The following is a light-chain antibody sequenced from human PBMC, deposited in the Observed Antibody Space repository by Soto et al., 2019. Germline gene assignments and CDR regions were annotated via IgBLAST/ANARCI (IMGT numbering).Light chain of an antibody. CDR1: SSDIGGYNY. V-gene: IGLV2-14*03. J-gene: IGLJ2*01. CDR2: DVS. Sequence: QSVLTQPASVSGSPGQSITISCSGTSSDIGGYNYVSWYQQHPGKAPKLMIYDVSDRPSGVSNRFSGSKSGNTASLTISGLQAEDEADYYCSSYIRSTTLVVFGGGTKLTVL. CDR3: SSYIRSTTLVV.